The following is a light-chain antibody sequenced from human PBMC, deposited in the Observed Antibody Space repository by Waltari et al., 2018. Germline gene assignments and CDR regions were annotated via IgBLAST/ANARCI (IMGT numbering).Light chain of an antibody. CDR2: EAS. V-gene: IGKV3-11*01. CDR1: QSVSSH. CDR3: QQRYNWMYT. J-gene: IGKJ2*01. Sequence: EFVLTQSPATLSFSPGERATLSCRPSQSVSSHLAWYQQKPGQAPRLLIYEASKRATGIPARFSGSGSGTDFTLTISSLEPEDFAIYYCQQRYNWMYTFGPGTKLEIK.